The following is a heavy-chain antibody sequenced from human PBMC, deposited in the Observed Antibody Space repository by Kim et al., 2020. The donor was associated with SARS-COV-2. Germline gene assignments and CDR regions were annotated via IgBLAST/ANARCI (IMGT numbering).Heavy chain of an antibody. CDR3: ARDYAFFGLRIYYYYGMDV. Sequence: SVKVSCKASGGTFSSYAISWVRQAPGQGLEWMGGIIPIFGTANYAQKFQGRVTITADESTSTAYMELSSLRSEDTAVYYCARDYAFFGLRIYYYYGMDVWGQGTTVTVSS. CDR1: GGTFSSYA. CDR2: IIPIFGTA. J-gene: IGHJ6*02. D-gene: IGHD3-3*01. V-gene: IGHV1-69*13.